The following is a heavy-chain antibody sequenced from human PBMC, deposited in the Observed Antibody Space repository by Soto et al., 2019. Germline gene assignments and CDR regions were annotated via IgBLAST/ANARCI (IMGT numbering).Heavy chain of an antibody. CDR1: GFTFSSYW. V-gene: IGHV3-74*01. CDR2: INSDGSST. Sequence: GGSLRLSCAASGFTFSSYWMHWVRQAPGKGLVWVSRINSDGSSTSYADSVKGRFTTSRDNAKNTLYLQMNSLRAEDTAVYYCARDRPVDDFWSGYYKGRSGGMDVWGQGTTVTVSS. J-gene: IGHJ6*02. CDR3: ARDRPVDDFWSGYYKGRSGGMDV. D-gene: IGHD3-3*01.